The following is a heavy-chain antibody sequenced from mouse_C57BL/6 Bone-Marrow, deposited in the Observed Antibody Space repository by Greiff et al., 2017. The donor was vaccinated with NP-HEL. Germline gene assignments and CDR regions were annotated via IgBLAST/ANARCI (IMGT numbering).Heavy chain of an antibody. J-gene: IGHJ3*01. V-gene: IGHV1-66*01. Sequence: QVQLQQSGPELVKPGASVKISCKASGYSFTSYYIHWVKQRPGQGLEWIGWIYPGSGNTKYNEKFKGKATLTADTSSSTAYMQLSSLTSEDSAVYYCARDGGRRKDWFADWGKGTLVTVSA. D-gene: IGHD1-1*02. CDR3: ARDGGRRKDWFAD. CDR1: GYSFTSYY. CDR2: IYPGSGNT.